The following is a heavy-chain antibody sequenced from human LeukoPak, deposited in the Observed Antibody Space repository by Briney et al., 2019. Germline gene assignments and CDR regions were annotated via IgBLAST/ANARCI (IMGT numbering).Heavy chain of an antibody. CDR1: GFTFSSYA. D-gene: IGHD6-19*01. J-gene: IGHJ6*03. V-gene: IGHV3-53*01. Sequence: GGSLRLSCAASGFTFSSYAMSWVRQAPGKGLEWISVIYSGGSTYYADSVKGRFTISRDDSKNTLYLQMNSLRAEDTAIYYCARAQWRTYSYYYMDVWGKGTTVTVSS. CDR2: IYSGGST. CDR3: ARAQWRTYSYYYMDV.